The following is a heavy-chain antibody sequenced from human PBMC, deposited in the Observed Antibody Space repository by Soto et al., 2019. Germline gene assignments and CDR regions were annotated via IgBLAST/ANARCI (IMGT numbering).Heavy chain of an antibody. CDR3: ASLSSRIDY. D-gene: IGHD3-10*01. J-gene: IGHJ4*01. CDR2: INSDGSIS. CDR1: GFTFSNLW. V-gene: IGHV3-74*01. Sequence: EGSLRLSCAASASGFTFSNLWMHWVRQAPGKGLVWVSEINSDGSISGYADSVKGRFTISRDNTKNTLYLQMNSLRAEDTAVYYCASLSSRIDYWGQATRGPVSS.